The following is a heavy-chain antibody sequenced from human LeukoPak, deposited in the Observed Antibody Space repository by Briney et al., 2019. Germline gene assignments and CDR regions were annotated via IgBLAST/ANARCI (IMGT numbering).Heavy chain of an antibody. Sequence: PQTLSPTCTFSGGSTSSYYRSWIRQPPKRGLGWIGYIYNTGSTNYNPSLKSRVTISVDTSKDQFSLKLSSVTAADTAVYYCARAPRYRYCISTSCYFYFDYWGQGTLVTVSS. D-gene: IGHD2-2*01. J-gene: IGHJ4*02. CDR1: GGSTSSYY. CDR3: ARAPRYRYCISTSCYFYFDY. CDR2: IYNTGST. V-gene: IGHV4-59*01.